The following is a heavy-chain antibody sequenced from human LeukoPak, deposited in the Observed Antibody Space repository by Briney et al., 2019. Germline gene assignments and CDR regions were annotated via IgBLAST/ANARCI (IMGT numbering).Heavy chain of an antibody. CDR2: ISDSGGRT. CDR1: GFSFSSYA. D-gene: IGHD3-22*01. CDR3: ARGGYYASFDY. V-gene: IGHV3-23*01. Sequence: PGGSLRLSCAASGFSFSSYALSWVRQAPGRGLEWVSAISDSGGRTYYADFVKGRFTISRDTSKNTLFLQLNSLRAEDTAVYYCARGGYYASFDYWGQGTLVTVSS. J-gene: IGHJ4*02.